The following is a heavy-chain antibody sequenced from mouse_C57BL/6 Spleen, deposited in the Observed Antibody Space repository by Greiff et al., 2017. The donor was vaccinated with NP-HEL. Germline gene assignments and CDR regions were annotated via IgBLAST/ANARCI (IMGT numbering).Heavy chain of an antibody. D-gene: IGHD4-1*01. J-gene: IGHJ4*01. CDR1: GYTFTSYG. CDR2: IYPRSGNT. V-gene: IGHV1-81*01. Sequence: VQVVESGAELARPGASVKLSCKASGYTFTSYGISWVKQRTGQGLEWIGEIYPRSGNTYYNEKFKGKATLTADKSSSTAYMELRSLTSEDSAVYFCARRPLGAMDYWGQGTSVTVSS. CDR3: ARRPLGAMDY.